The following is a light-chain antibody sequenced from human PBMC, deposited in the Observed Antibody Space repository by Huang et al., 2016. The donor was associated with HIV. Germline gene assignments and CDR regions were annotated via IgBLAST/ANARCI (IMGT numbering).Light chain of an antibody. V-gene: IGKV3-15*01. Sequence: EIVMTQSPATLSVSPGERATLSCRASQSVSSNFDWYQQKPGQAPRLRIYAASTRAIGIPVRFSGSGSGTEFTLTISSLQSEDFAVYYCQQYNNWPRTFGQGTKVEIK. CDR3: QQYNNWPRT. CDR2: AAS. CDR1: QSVSSN. J-gene: IGKJ1*01.